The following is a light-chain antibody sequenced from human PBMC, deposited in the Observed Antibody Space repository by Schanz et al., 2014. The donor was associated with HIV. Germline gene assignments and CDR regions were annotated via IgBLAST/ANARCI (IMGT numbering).Light chain of an antibody. Sequence: DIQMTQSPSSLSASVGDRVTITCRASQSISSYLNWYQQKPGKAPKLLIYAASSLQSGVPSRFSGSGYGTLFTLSIRSLQPEDFGYYYCQQSYTKPLTFGGGTKVEVK. V-gene: IGKV1-39*01. CDR2: AAS. CDR1: QSISSY. CDR3: QQSYTKPLT. J-gene: IGKJ4*01.